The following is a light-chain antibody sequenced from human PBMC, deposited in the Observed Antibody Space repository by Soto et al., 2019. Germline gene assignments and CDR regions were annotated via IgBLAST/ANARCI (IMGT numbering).Light chain of an antibody. Sequence: EIVMTQSPATLSVSPGERATLSCRASQSVNSNLAWYQQKPGQAPRLLIYGASTRATGIPARFSGSGSGTEFTLTISSLQSEDFAVYYCHQYNTWPPYTFGQGTKLDIK. CDR3: HQYNTWPPYT. J-gene: IGKJ2*01. V-gene: IGKV3-15*01. CDR2: GAS. CDR1: QSVNSN.